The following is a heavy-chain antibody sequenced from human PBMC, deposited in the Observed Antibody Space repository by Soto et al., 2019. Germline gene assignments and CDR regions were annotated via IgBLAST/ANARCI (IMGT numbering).Heavy chain of an antibody. CDR2: IWYDGSNK. CDR3: ARDPSSSFLDY. V-gene: IGHV3-33*01. Sequence: GGSLRLSCAASGFTFSSYGMHWVRQAPGKGLEWVAVIWYDGSNKYYADSVKGRFTISRDNSKNTLYLQMNSLRAEDTAVYYCARDPSSSFLDYWGQGTLVTVSS. CDR1: GFTFSSYG. D-gene: IGHD6-6*01. J-gene: IGHJ4*02.